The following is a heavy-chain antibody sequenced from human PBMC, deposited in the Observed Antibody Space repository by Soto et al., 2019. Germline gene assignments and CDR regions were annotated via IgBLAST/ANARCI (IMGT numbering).Heavy chain of an antibody. V-gene: IGHV3-23*01. CDR2: INSGGRT. CDR3: AKDLRPDDVWDFDF. CDR1: GFTFSSYT. J-gene: IGHJ4*02. Sequence: EVQLLESGGGLVQPGGSLRLSCAASGFTFSSYTMNWVRQAPGKGLEWVSGINSGGRTYYADSVKGRFTISRHDSKKTLYLQIISLRAEDTAVYYCAKDLRPDDVWDFDFWGQGNLVTVTS. D-gene: IGHD3-3*01.